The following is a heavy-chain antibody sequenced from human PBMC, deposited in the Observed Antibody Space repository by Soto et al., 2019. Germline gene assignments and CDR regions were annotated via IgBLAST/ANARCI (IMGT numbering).Heavy chain of an antibody. CDR2: IYYSGST. CDR3: ARDRKRHWFDP. V-gene: IGHV4-31*03. CDR1: GGPISSGGYY. J-gene: IGHJ5*02. Sequence: PSETLSLTCTVSGGPISSGGYYWSWIRQHPGKGLEWIGYIYYSGSTYYNPSLKSRVTISVDTSKNQFSLKLSSVTAADTAVYYCARDRKRHWFDPWGQGTLVTVSS.